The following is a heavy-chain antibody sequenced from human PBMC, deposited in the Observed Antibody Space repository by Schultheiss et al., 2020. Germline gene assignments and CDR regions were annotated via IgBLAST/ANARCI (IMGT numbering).Heavy chain of an antibody. CDR3: AREGQSSSWRANYYYYYGMDV. Sequence: GGSLRLSCAASGFTFSDYYMSWIRQAPGKGLEWVAVISYDGSNKYYADSVKGRFTISRDNSKNTLYLQMNSLRAEDTAVYYCAREGQSSSWRANYYYYYGMDVWGQGTTVTVSS. D-gene: IGHD6-13*01. CDR1: GFTFSDYY. J-gene: IGHJ6*02. CDR2: ISYDGSNK. V-gene: IGHV3-30*03.